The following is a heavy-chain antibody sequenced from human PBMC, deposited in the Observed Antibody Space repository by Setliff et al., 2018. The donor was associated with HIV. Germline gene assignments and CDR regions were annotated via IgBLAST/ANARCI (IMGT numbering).Heavy chain of an antibody. CDR3: ARHNCYDL. J-gene: IGHJ4*02. D-gene: IGHD3-16*01. Sequence: PGESLKISCQTSGYTFTSYWIAWVRQMPGKGLEWIGVFFPGDSNVIYSPPFQGQVTISVDKSTATAYLQWSSLKTSDTAMYFCARHNCYDLWGQGTPVTVSS. CDR1: GYTFTSYW. V-gene: IGHV5-51*01. CDR2: FFPGDSNV.